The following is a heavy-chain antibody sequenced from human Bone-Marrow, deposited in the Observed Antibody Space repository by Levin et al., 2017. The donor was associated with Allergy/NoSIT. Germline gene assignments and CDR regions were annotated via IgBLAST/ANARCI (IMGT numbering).Heavy chain of an antibody. J-gene: IGHJ5*02. D-gene: IGHD1-26*01. Sequence: GESLKISCAASGFTFSRDAMSWVRQAPGKGLEWVSSIIGSGLTTYYADSVKGRFTISRDNSKNMLYLQMNSLRGDDTAVYYCAKSPIGLGAPGQFDPWGQGTLVTVSS. CDR2: IIGSGLTT. CDR1: GFTFSRDA. V-gene: IGHV3-23*01. CDR3: AKSPIGLGAPGQFDP.